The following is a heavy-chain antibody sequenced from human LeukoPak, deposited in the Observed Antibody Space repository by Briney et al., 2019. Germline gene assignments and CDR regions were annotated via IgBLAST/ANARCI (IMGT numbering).Heavy chain of an antibody. CDR2: ISGSGDVT. J-gene: IGHJ4*02. CDR3: AKNYFDSSGHFDY. D-gene: IGHD3-22*01. Sequence: GGSLRLPCAASGFTFSSYGMTWVRQAPGKGLEWVSAISGSGDVTYYADSVKGRFTITRDNSKSTLYLQVNSLRAEDTAVYYCAKNYFDSSGHFDYWGQGTLVTVSS. CDR1: GFTFSSYG. V-gene: IGHV3-23*01.